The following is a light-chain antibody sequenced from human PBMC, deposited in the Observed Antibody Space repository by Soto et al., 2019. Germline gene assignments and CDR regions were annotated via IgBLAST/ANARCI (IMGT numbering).Light chain of an antibody. J-gene: IGLJ1*01. CDR3: KSYTNNNTFV. CDR1: SSDVGGYNY. Sequence: QSVLTQPASVSGSPGQSITISCTGTSSDVGGYNYVSWFQQHPGKAPKLMIYEVSNRPSGVSNRFSGSRSGNTASLTISGLQSEDEAEYYCKSYTNNNTFVFGTGTKVTVL. CDR2: EVS. V-gene: IGLV2-14*01.